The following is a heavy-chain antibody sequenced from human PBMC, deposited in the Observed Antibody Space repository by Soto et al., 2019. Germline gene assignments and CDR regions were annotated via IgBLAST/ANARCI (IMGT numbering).Heavy chain of an antibody. Sequence: GESLKISCKGSGYSFTSYWISWVRQMPGKGLEWMGRIDPSDSYTNYSPSFQGHVTTSADKSISTAYLQWSSLKASDTAMYYCATQYYGDYVDYYGMDVWGQGTTVTVSS. J-gene: IGHJ6*02. CDR1: GYSFTSYW. CDR3: ATQYYGDYVDYYGMDV. CDR2: IDPSDSYT. D-gene: IGHD4-17*01. V-gene: IGHV5-10-1*01.